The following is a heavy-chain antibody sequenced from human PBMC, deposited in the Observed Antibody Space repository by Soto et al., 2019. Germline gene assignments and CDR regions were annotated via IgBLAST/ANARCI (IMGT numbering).Heavy chain of an antibody. CDR2: ISYDGSNK. CDR1: GFTFSDYY. D-gene: IGHD4-4*01. Sequence: HPGGSLRLSCAASGFTFSDYYMSWIRQAPGKGLEWVAVISYDGSNKYYADSVKGRFTISRDNSKNTLYLQMNSLRAEDTAVYYCVQPVTPEGGVAFDIWGQGTMVTVSS. CDR3: VQPVTPEGGVAFDI. J-gene: IGHJ3*02. V-gene: IGHV3-30*18.